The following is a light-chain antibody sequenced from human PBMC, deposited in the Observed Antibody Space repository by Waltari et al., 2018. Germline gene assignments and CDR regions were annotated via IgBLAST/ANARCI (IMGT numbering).Light chain of an antibody. J-gene: IGLJ3*02. CDR2: VNSDGSH. CDR3: QTGGHGTWV. V-gene: IGLV4-69*01. Sequence: QLVLPQSPSASASLGASVKLTCTLSSGHSSNIIAWHQQQPEKGPRYLMKVNSDGSHSKGDGIPDRFSGSSSGAERYLTISSLQCEDEADYYCQTGGHGTWVFGGGTKLTVL. CDR1: SGHSSNI.